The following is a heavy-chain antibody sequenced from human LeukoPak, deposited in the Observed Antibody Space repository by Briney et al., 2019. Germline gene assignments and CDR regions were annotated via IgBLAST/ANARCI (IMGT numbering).Heavy chain of an antibody. Sequence: NPSETLSLTCNVAGGSISSSSYYWGWIRQPPGKGLEWIGSIYYSGSAYYNPSLKSRVTVSIDTSKSQFSLKLSSVTAADTAVYYCAGSCSGGSCYFVWGQGTLVTVSS. CDR3: AGSCSGGSCYFV. V-gene: IGHV4-39*01. D-gene: IGHD2-15*01. J-gene: IGHJ4*02. CDR2: IYYSGSA. CDR1: GGSISSSSYY.